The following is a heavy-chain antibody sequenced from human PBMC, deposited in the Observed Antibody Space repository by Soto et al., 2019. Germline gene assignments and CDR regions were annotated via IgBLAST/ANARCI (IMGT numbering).Heavy chain of an antibody. J-gene: IGHJ6*02. D-gene: IGHD6-19*01. Sequence: QVQLVQSGAEVKKPGASVKVSCKASGYTFTSYGISWVRQAPGQGLEGMGWISAYNGNTNYAQKLQGRVTMTTDTSTSTAYMELRSLRSDDTAVYYCARDRVSIAVADRYYYYGMDVWGQGTTVTVSS. V-gene: IGHV1-18*01. CDR3: ARDRVSIAVADRYYYYGMDV. CDR1: GYTFTSYG. CDR2: ISAYNGNT.